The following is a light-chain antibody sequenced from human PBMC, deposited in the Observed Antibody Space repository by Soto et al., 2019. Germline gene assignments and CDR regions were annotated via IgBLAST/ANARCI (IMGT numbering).Light chain of an antibody. Sequence: AIRMTQSPSSLSASTGDRVTITCRASQGISSYLAWYQQKPGKAPKLLIYAASTLQSGVPSRFSGSGSGTDFTLTISCLQSEDFALYYCQEYDNWPLWTFGQGTKVEVK. CDR1: QGISSY. CDR3: QEYDNWPLWT. J-gene: IGKJ1*01. V-gene: IGKV1-8*01. CDR2: AAS.